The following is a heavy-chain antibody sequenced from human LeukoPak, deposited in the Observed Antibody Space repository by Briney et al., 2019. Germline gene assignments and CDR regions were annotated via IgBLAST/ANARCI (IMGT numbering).Heavy chain of an antibody. Sequence: NPSETLSLTCTVSGGSISSYSWSWIRQPPGKGLEWIGYIYYSGNTNYNPSLKSRVTISVDTSKNQFSLKLSSVTAADTAVYYCARVVSSSWDYYYYMDVWGKGTTVTISS. CDR3: ARVVSSSWDYYYYMDV. J-gene: IGHJ6*03. D-gene: IGHD6-13*01. V-gene: IGHV4-59*01. CDR2: IYYSGNT. CDR1: GGSISSYS.